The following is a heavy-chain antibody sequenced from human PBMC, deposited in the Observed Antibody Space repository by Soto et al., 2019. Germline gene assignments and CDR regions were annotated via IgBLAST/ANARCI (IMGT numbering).Heavy chain of an antibody. CDR1: GYFFSSQW. CDR2: IHPGDSDT. J-gene: IGHJ6*02. Sequence: PGESLKISCKGSGYFFSSQWIAWVRLMPGKGLEWMGIIHPGDSDTRYSPSFQGQVTISADKSISTAYLQWSSLKASDTAMYYCARSSYYYDSSGYYPYYYYGMDVWGQGTTVTVSS. D-gene: IGHD3-22*01. CDR3: ARSSYYYDSSGYYPYYYYGMDV. V-gene: IGHV5-51*01.